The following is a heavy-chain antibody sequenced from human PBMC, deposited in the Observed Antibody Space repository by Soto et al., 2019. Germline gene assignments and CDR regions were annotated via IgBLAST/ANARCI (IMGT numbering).Heavy chain of an antibody. D-gene: IGHD3-3*01. CDR3: ARGHPPRDYDFWSGSAFDY. V-gene: IGHV4-59*11. J-gene: IGHJ4*02. CDR2: IYYTGST. Sequence: SETLSLTCTVSGGTINNHYWSWIRQPPGKGLEWIGYIYYTGSTNYNPSLKSRVTISVDTSKNQFSLKLSSVTAADTAVYYCARGHPPRDYDFWSGSAFDYWGQGTLVTVSS. CDR1: GGTINNHY.